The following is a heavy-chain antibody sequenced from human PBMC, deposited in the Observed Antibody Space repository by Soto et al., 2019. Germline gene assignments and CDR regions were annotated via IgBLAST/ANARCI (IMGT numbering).Heavy chain of an antibody. CDR3: ARGARGRYYMEV. Sequence: EVQLVESGGGLVQPGGSLRLSCAASGFTFNNYWLHWVRQAPGKGLVWVSRINGDGSNTNYADSVTGRFTTSRDNAKNTVYRQMTSLTAEDTAVYYCARGARGRYYMEVWGKGTTVTVSS. J-gene: IGHJ6*03. CDR1: GFTFNNYW. CDR2: INGDGSNT. V-gene: IGHV3-74*01.